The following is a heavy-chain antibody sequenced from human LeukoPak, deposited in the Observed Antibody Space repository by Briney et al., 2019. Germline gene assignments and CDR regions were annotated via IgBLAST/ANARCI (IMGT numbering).Heavy chain of an antibody. J-gene: IGHJ4*02. V-gene: IGHV3-23*01. CDR2: ISDTGNT. CDR3: AKVYGGNSVEERGFDY. Sequence: GGSLRLSCAASGFTLSSYAMSWVRQAPGKGLEWVSAISDTGNTYHADSVKGRFTISRDSSKNTLFLQMNRLRPEDAAVYYCAKVYGGNSVEERGFDYWGQGTLVTVSS. CDR1: GFTLSSYA. D-gene: IGHD4-23*01.